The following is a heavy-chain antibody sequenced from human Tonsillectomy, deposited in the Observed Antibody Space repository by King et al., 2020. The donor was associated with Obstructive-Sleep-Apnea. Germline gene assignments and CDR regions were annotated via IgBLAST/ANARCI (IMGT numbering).Heavy chain of an antibody. J-gene: IGHJ1*01. Sequence: QLQESGPGLVKPSETLSLTCTVSGGSISTYYWSWIRQPPGKGLEWIGYIYYSGSPNYNPSLKSRVTISVDTSKNQFSLKLSSVTAADTAVYYCARTGVVPAADFQHWGQGTLVTVSS. CDR1: GGSISTYY. V-gene: IGHV4-59*01. CDR2: IYYSGSP. CDR3: ARTGVVPAADFQH. D-gene: IGHD2-2*01.